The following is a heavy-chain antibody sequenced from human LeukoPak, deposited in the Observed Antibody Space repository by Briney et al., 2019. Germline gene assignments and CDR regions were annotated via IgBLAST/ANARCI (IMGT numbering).Heavy chain of an antibody. CDR1: GFTFSSYG. Sequence: PGGSLRLSCAASGFTFSSYGMSWVRQAPGKGLEWVSAISGSGGSTYYADSVKGRFTISRDNSKNTLYLQMNSLRAEDTAVYYCARDLGYGDYNYFDYWGQGTLVTVSS. CDR3: ARDLGYGDYNYFDY. V-gene: IGHV3-23*01. J-gene: IGHJ4*02. D-gene: IGHD4-17*01. CDR2: ISGSGGST.